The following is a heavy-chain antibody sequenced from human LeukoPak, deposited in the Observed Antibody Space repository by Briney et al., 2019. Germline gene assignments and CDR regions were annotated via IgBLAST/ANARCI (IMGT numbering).Heavy chain of an antibody. Sequence: ASVKVSCKLSGYTLTELSMHWVRQAPGKGLEWMGGFDPEDGETIYAQKFQGRVTMTEDTSTDTAYMELSSLRSEDTAVYYCATGPFGYDSSGYYHYYMDVWGKGTTVTVSS. CDR2: FDPEDGET. D-gene: IGHD3-22*01. J-gene: IGHJ6*03. CDR1: GYTLTELS. V-gene: IGHV1-24*01. CDR3: ATGPFGYDSSGYYHYYMDV.